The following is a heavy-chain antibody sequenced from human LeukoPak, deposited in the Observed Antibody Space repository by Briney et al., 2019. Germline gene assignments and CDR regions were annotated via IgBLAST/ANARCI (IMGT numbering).Heavy chain of an antibody. CDR3: AELGITMIGGV. V-gene: IGHV3-48*03. J-gene: IGHJ6*04. CDR2: ISSSGSNI. CDR1: GFTFSSYE. D-gene: IGHD3-10*02. Sequence: GGSLRLFCAASGFTFSSYEMNWVRQAPGKGLEWVSYISSSGSNIYYADSVKGRFTISRDNAKNSLYLQMNSLRAEDTAVYYCAELGITMIGGVWGKGTTVTISS.